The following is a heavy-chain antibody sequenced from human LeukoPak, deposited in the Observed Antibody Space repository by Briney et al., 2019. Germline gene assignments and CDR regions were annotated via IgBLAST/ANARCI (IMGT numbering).Heavy chain of an antibody. V-gene: IGHV4-61*02. CDR2: IYTSGDI. Sequence: KTSETLSLTCTVSGGSISSGSYYWSSIRQPAGQGLEWIGRIYTSGDINYNPSLKSRVTISVDTSKNQFSLKLTSVTAADTAVYYCAREEGSSSWYYHWFDPWGQGTLITVSS. J-gene: IGHJ5*02. CDR3: AREEGSSSWYYHWFDP. CDR1: GGSISSGSYY. D-gene: IGHD6-13*01.